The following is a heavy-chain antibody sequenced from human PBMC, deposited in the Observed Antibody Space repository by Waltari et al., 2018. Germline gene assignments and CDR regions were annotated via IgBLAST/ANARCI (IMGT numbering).Heavy chain of an antibody. D-gene: IGHD4-17*01. CDR1: GGTFSSYA. Sequence: QVQLVQSGAEVKKPGSSVKVSCKASGGTFSSYAISWVRQAPGQGLAWMGGFSRTFGTANYAQKFQGRVTITADESTSTAYMELSSLRSEDTAVYYCARLYGDYDDYWGQGTLVTVSS. CDR2: FSRTFGTA. V-gene: IGHV1-69*13. CDR3: ARLYGDYDDY. J-gene: IGHJ4*02.